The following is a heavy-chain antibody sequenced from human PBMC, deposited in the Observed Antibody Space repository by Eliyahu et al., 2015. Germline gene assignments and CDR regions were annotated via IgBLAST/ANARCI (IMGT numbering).Heavy chain of an antibody. CDR1: XXXFSSYS. Sequence: EVQLVESGXGLVKPGGSLXLSCAASXXXFSSYSXXWVRQAPGKGLEWVSSISSSSSYIYYADSVKGRFTISRDNAKNSLYLQMNSLRAEDTAVYYCARAVAGNAPFDYWGQGTLVTVSS. V-gene: IGHV3-21*01. CDR2: ISSSSSYI. CDR3: ARAVAGNAPFDY. D-gene: IGHD6-19*01. J-gene: IGHJ4*02.